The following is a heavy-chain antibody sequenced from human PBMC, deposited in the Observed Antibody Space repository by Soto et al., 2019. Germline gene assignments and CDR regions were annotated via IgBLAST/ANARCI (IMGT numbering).Heavy chain of an antibody. V-gene: IGHV4-59*12. J-gene: IGHJ4*02. Sequence: QVQLEESGPRLVEPSETLSLRCTVSGGSLTSYYWNWVRQPPGKGLEWIGNIDHKGGTTYSPSLKSRVTMSVDTSKNQFSLNLNSVTAADTAMYYCARDDYADSGLGLDYWGQGILVTVSS. CDR1: GGSLTSYY. CDR3: ARDDYADSGLGLDY. D-gene: IGHD4-17*01. CDR2: IDHKGGT.